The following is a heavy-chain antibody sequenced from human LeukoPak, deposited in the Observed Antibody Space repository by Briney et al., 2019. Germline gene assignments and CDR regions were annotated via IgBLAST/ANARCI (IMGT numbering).Heavy chain of an antibody. D-gene: IGHD3-22*01. CDR1: GYTFTSYD. CDR3: ARGLSPYYYDSSVKNDAFDI. CDR2: MNPHSGNT. V-gene: IGHV1-8*01. J-gene: IGHJ3*02. Sequence: ASVKVSCKASGYTFTSYDINWVRQATGQGLEWMGWMNPHSGNTGYEQKFQGRVTMTRSTSISTAYMELSSLRSEDTAVYYCARGLSPYYYDSSVKNDAFDIWGQGTMVTVSS.